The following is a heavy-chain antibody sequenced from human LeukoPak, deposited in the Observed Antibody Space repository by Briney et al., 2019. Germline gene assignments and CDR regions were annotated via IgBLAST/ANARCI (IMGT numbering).Heavy chain of an antibody. Sequence: SETLSLTCAVSGYSISSGYYWGWLRQPPGKGLEWIGSIYHSGSTYYNPSLKSRVTISVDTSKNQFSLKLSSVTAADTAVYYCARDYSSSSGDAFDIWGQGTMVTVSS. J-gene: IGHJ3*02. V-gene: IGHV4-38-2*02. CDR3: ARDYSSSSGDAFDI. CDR1: GYSISSGYY. D-gene: IGHD6-6*01. CDR2: IYHSGST.